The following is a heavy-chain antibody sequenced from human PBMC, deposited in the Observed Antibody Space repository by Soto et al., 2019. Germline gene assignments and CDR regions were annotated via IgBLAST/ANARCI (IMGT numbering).Heavy chain of an antibody. CDR2: ISGSGGST. CDR3: AKKSTDSSGYFDF. D-gene: IGHD2-2*01. Sequence: EVQLLESGGGVVQPGGSLRPSCAASGFIFSNYAMSWVRQAPGKGLEWVSGISGSGGSTYNADSVKGRFTISRDNSKNTMYMQMNSLRVEDTAEYYCAKKSTDSSGYFDFWGQGTLVTVSS. J-gene: IGHJ4*02. CDR1: GFIFSNYA. V-gene: IGHV3-23*01.